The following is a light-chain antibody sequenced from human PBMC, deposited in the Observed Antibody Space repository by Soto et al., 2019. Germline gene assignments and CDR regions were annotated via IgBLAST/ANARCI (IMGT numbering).Light chain of an antibody. CDR2: GAS. CDR1: QSVSSN. Sequence: EIVMTQSPATLSVSPGERATLSCRASQSVSSNLAWYQQKPGQAPRLLIYGASTRATGIPARFSGSGSGTEFTLTISILQSEDFAVYYCQHYNNWPPYTFGQGTKLEMK. J-gene: IGKJ2*01. CDR3: QHYNNWPPYT. V-gene: IGKV3-15*01.